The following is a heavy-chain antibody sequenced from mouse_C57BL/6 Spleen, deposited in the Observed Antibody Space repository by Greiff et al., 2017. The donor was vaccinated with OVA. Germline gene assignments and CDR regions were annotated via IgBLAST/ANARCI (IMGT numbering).Heavy chain of an antibody. CDR3: AREWSFDY. V-gene: IGHV5-4*01. CDR2: ISDGGSYT. J-gene: IGHJ2*01. CDR1: GFTFSSYA. D-gene: IGHD1-1*02. Sequence: EVMLVESGGGLVKPGGSLKLSCAASGFTFSSYAMSWVRQTPEQRLEWVATISDGGSYTYYPDNVKGRFTISRDNAKNNLYLQMSHLKSEDTAMYYCAREWSFDYWGQGTTLTVSS.